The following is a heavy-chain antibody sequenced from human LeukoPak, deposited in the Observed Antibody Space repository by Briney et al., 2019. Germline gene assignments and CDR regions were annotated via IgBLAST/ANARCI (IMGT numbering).Heavy chain of an antibody. D-gene: IGHD5-24*01. V-gene: IGHV3-23*01. CDR3: AKGGDGYNSGSLFDY. J-gene: IGHJ4*02. Sequence: PGGSLRLSCAASGFTFSSYAMSWVRQAPGKGLEWVSAISGSGGSTYYADSVKGRFTISRDNSKNTLYLQMNSLRAEDTAVYYCAKGGDGYNSGSLFDYWGQGTLVTVSS. CDR1: GFTFSSYA. CDR2: ISGSGGST.